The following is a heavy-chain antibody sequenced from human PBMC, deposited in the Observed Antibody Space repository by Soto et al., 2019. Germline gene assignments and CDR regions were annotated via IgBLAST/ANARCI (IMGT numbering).Heavy chain of an antibody. D-gene: IGHD4-4*01. CDR2: ISYDGSNK. CDR1: GFTFSSYA. CDR3: ARSLWRDDYNWGYFDL. Sequence: QVQLVESGGGVVQPGRSLRLSCAASGFTFSSYAMHWVRQAPGKGLEWVAVISYDGSNKYYADSVKGRFTISRDNSNNTLYLQMNSLRTEDTAVYYCARSLWRDDYNWGYFDLWGRGTLVTVSS. J-gene: IGHJ2*01. V-gene: IGHV3-30-3*01.